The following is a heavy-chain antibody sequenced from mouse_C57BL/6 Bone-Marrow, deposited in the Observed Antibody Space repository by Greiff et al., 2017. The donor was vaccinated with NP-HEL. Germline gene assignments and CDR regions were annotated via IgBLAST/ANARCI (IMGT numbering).Heavy chain of an antibody. Sequence: EVNVVESEGGLVQPGSSMKLSCTASGFTFSDYYMAWVRQVPEKGLEWVANINYDGSSTYYLDSLKSRFIISRDNAKNILYLQMSSLKSEDTATYYCAREDYGSSPYYFDYWGQGTTLTVSS. CDR1: GFTFSDYY. CDR2: INYDGSST. V-gene: IGHV5-16*01. CDR3: AREDYGSSPYYFDY. J-gene: IGHJ2*01. D-gene: IGHD1-1*01.